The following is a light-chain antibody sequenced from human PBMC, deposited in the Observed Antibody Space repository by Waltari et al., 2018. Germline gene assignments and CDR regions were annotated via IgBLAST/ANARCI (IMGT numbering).Light chain of an antibody. J-gene: IGKJ1*01. CDR3: QHYVRLPAT. Sequence: EIMLTQSPGTLSLSPGERATLSCRASQSISKYLAWYQQKPGQAPRLLIYGASRRATGIPDRFSGSGSGTDFSLTISRLEPQDFAVYYCQHYVRLPATFGQGTKVEIK. CDR1: QSISKY. V-gene: IGKV3-20*01. CDR2: GAS.